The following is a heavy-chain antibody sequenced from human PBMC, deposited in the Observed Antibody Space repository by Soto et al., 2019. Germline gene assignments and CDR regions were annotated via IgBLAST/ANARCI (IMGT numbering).Heavy chain of an antibody. V-gene: IGHV5-51*01. CDR3: ARQASTIFGVVKDYYYYYGMDV. D-gene: IGHD3-3*01. J-gene: IGHJ6*02. Sequence: GAAQKISCEGSGYSSTSYWIGSVRQMPGKGLEWMGIIYPGDSDTRYSPSFQGQVTISADKSISTAYLQWSSLKASDTAMYYCARQASTIFGVVKDYYYYYGMDVWGQGTTVTVSS. CDR2: IYPGDSDT. CDR1: GYSSTSYW.